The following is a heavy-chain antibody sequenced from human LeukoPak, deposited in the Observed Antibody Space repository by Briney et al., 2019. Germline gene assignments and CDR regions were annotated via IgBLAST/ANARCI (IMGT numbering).Heavy chain of an antibody. V-gene: IGHV1-46*01. J-gene: IGHJ3*02. CDR2: INPSGGST. D-gene: IGHD1-26*01. Sequence: ASVKVSCKASGYTFTSYYMHWVRQAPGQGLEWMGIINPSGGSTSYAQKFQGRVTMTRDMSTSTVYIELSSLRSEDTAVYYCARDFSVGATPDAFDIWGQGTMVTVSS. CDR1: GYTFTSYY. CDR3: ARDFSVGATPDAFDI.